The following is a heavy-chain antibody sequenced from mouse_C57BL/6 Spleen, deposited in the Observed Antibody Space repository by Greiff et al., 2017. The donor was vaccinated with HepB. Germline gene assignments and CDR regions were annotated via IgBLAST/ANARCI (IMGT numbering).Heavy chain of an antibody. CDR3: ARAYYSNGWYFDV. D-gene: IGHD2-5*01. CDR2: IDPSDSET. V-gene: IGHV1-52*01. Sequence: QVQLQQPGAELVRPGSSVKLSCKASGYTFTSYWMHWVKQRPIQGLEWIGNIDPSDSETHYNQKFKDKATLTVVKSSSTAYMQLSSLTSEDSAVYYCARAYYSNGWYFDVWGTGTTGTVSS. CDR1: GYTFTSYW. J-gene: IGHJ1*03.